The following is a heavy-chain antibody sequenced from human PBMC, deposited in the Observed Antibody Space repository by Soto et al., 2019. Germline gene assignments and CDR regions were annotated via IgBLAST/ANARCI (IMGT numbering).Heavy chain of an antibody. V-gene: IGHV4-34*01. CDR3: VRAVVASTKFFDY. CDR2: IDRSGKT. CDR1: GGSFSAYS. D-gene: IGHD2-15*01. J-gene: IGHJ4*02. Sequence: QVQLQQWGTGLLKPSETLSLTCAVSGGSFSAYSWTWIRQSPGEGLTWIGEIDRSGKTNYNPSLKSRITISVDTSKNQFSLKVGSVTAADTAVYYCVRAVVASTKFFDYWGQGTPVTVSS.